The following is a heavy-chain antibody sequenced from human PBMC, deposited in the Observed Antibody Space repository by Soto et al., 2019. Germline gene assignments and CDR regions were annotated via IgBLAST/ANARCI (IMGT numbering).Heavy chain of an antibody. Sequence: SETLSLTCTVSGGSISSGGYYWSWIRQHPGKGLEWIGYIYYSGSTYYNPSLKSRVTISVDTSKNQFSLKLSSVTAADTAVYYCARVRFLEWSVGGIDVWGQGTTVIVSS. V-gene: IGHV4-31*03. D-gene: IGHD3-3*01. CDR2: IYYSGST. J-gene: IGHJ6*02. CDR1: GGSISSGGYY. CDR3: ARVRFLEWSVGGIDV.